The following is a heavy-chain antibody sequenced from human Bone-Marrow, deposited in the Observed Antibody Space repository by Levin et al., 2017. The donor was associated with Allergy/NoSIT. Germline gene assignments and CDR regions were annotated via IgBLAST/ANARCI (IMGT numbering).Heavy chain of an antibody. CDR1: GFTFDDYV. V-gene: IGHV3-9*03. CDR2: ISWNSNSV. CDR3: AKGSGYGDYFDY. Sequence: GGSLRLSCAASGFTFDDYVMHWVRQAPGKGLEWLSSISWNSNSVGYAVSVKGRFTISRDNANNFLYLEMNSLRAEDMALYYCAKGSGYGDYFDYWGQGTLVTVSS. D-gene: IGHD4/OR15-4a*01. J-gene: IGHJ4*02.